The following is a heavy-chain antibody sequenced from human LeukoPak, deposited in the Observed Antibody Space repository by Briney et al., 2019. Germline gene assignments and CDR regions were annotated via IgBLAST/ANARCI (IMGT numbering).Heavy chain of an antibody. D-gene: IGHD3-10*01. CDR2: LSSSANDT. Sequence: PGESLRLSCAASGFTFSKYAFTWVRQAPGKGLEWVSSLSSSANDTFYADSVRGRFTISRDISKDTLYLEMNNLRVEDTAIYFCAKVRGWYFDYWGRGTLVAVSS. CDR3: AKVRGWYFDY. V-gene: IGHV3-23*01. J-gene: IGHJ4*02. CDR1: GFTFSKYA.